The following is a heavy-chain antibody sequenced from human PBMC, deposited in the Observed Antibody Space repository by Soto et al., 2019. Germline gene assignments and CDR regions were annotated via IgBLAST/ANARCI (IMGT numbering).Heavy chain of an antibody. Sequence: ASVKVSCKASGYTSTSYDINWVRQATGQGLEWMGWMNPNSGNTGYAQKFQGRVTMTRNTSISTAYMELSSLRDEGTAIYYCARGYFWSGPGSGWSYYYGMDVWGQGTTVTVSS. CDR3: ARGYFWSGPGSGWSYYYGMDV. CDR2: MNPNSGNT. V-gene: IGHV1-8*01. D-gene: IGHD3-3*01. CDR1: GYTSTSYD. J-gene: IGHJ6*02.